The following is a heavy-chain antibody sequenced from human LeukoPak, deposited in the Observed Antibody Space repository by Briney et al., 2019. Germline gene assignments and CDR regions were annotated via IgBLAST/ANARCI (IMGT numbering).Heavy chain of an antibody. J-gene: IGHJ4*02. CDR1: GFTLSSYT. D-gene: IGHD2-2*01. CDR2: IRYDGSNK. CDR3: AKDLGPYCSSTSCPLTF. V-gene: IGHV3-30*02. Sequence: GGSLRLSCAASGFTLSSYTMHWVRQAPGKGLEWVAFIRYDGSNKYYADSVKGRFTISRDNSKNTLYLQMNSLRAEDTAVYYCAKDLGPYCSSTSCPLTFWGQGTLVTVSS.